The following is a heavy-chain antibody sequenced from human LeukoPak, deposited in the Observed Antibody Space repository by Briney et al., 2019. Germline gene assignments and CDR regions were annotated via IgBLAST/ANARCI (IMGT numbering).Heavy chain of an antibody. Sequence: ASVKVSCKASGYTFTSYGISWVRQAPGQGLEWMGIINPSGGSTSYAQKFQGRVTMTRDTSTSTVYMELSSLRSEDTAVYYCASGASLHSMFDYWGQGTLVTVSS. CDR1: GYTFTSYG. J-gene: IGHJ4*02. CDR2: INPSGGST. V-gene: IGHV1-46*01. D-gene: IGHD2/OR15-2a*01. CDR3: ASGASLHSMFDY.